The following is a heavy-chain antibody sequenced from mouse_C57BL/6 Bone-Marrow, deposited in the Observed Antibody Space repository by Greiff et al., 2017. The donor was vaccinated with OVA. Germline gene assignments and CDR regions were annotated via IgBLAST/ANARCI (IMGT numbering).Heavy chain of an antibody. Sequence: EVKLQESGAELVRPGASVKLSCTASGFNIKDDYMHWVKQRPKQGLEWIGWIDPENGDTEYASKFQGKATITADTSSNTAYLQLSSLTSEDTAVYYCTTEYYYGSSYVFDYWGQGTTLTVSS. J-gene: IGHJ2*01. CDR3: TTEYYYGSSYVFDY. D-gene: IGHD1-1*01. CDR1: GFNIKDDY. V-gene: IGHV14-4*01. CDR2: IDPENGDT.